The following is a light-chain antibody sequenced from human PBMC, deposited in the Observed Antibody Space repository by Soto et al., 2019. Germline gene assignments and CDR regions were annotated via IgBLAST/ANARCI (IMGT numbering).Light chain of an antibody. CDR3: SSYTSSITPV. CDR2: EVS. CDR1: SSDVGGYNY. V-gene: IGLV2-14*01. Sequence: QSVLTQPASVSGSPGQSITISCTGTSSDVGGYNYVSWYQQHPGKAPKLMIYEVSNRPSGVSNRFSGSRSGNTASLTISGLQAEDEADYYCSSYTSSITPVFGGGNKVTVL. J-gene: IGLJ3*02.